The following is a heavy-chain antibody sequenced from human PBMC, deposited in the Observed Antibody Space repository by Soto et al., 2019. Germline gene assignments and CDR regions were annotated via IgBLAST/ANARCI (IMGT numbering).Heavy chain of an antibody. J-gene: IGHJ4*02. V-gene: IGHV3-30*03. Sequence: GGSLRLSCAASGFTFSSYGMHWVRQAPGKGLEWVAVISYDGSNKYYADSVKGRFTISRDNSKNTLYLQMNSLRAEDTAVYYCATQWDGEVVAATDYWGQGTLVTVSS. CDR2: ISYDGSNK. D-gene: IGHD2-15*01. CDR1: GFTFSSYG. CDR3: ATQWDGEVVAATDY.